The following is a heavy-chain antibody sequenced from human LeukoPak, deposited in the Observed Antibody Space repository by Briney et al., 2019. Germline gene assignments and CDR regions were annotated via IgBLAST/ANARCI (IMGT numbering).Heavy chain of an antibody. CDR1: GFTFSSYA. Sequence: GGSLRLSCAASGFTFSSYAMNWVRQAPGRGLEWVSSISTTGSHIYYADSVKGRFTISRDNAKNLLYLQMNSLTAEDTAVYYCASLAGATRPWGQGTLVTVSS. J-gene: IGHJ5*02. CDR2: ISTTGSHI. V-gene: IGHV3-21*06. D-gene: IGHD1-26*01. CDR3: ASLAGATRP.